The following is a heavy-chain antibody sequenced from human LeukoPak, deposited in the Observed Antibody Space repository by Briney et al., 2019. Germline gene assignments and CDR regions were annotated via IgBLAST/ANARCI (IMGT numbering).Heavy chain of an antibody. CDR3: AHSHLLLWFGTNWFDP. CDR2: IYWDDDK. D-gene: IGHD3-10*01. Sequence: ESGPTLVKPTQTLTLTCTFSGFSLSTSGVGVGWIRQPPGKALEWLALIYWDDDKRYSPSLKGRLTITKDTSKNQVVLTMTNMDPVDTATYYCAHSHLLLWFGTNWFDPWGQGTLVTVSS. J-gene: IGHJ5*02. CDR1: GFSLSTSGVG. V-gene: IGHV2-5*02.